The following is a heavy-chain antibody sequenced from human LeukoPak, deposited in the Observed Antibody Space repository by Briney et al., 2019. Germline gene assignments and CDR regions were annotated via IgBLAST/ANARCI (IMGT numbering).Heavy chain of an antibody. J-gene: IGHJ4*02. CDR3: ARHSDYYVSGSYYRLDY. D-gene: IGHD3-10*01. Sequence: SETLSLTCTVSGGSISSYYWSWIRQPPGKGLEWIGYIYYRGSTNYNPSLKSRVTISVDTSKNQFSLKLSSVTAADTAVYYWARHSDYYVSGSYYRLDYWGQGTLVTVSS. V-gene: IGHV4-59*08. CDR1: GGSISSYY. CDR2: IYYRGST.